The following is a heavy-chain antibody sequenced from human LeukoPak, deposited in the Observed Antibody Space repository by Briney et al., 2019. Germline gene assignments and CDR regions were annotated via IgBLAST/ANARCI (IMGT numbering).Heavy chain of an antibody. CDR2: ISGGSHAI. CDR1: GFSFSDYS. V-gene: IGHV3-23*01. D-gene: IGHD6-19*01. CDR3: AREGDRGVAVADYFDY. Sequence: GGSLRLSCAASGFSFSDYSMAWVRQAPGRGLEWVSVISGGSHAIFYGDSVNGRFSISRDNSKNTLYLEMNILRVDDTAVYYCAREGDRGVAVADYFDYWGQGILVTVSS. J-gene: IGHJ4*02.